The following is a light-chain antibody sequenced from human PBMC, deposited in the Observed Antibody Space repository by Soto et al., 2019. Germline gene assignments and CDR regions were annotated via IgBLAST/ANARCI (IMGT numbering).Light chain of an antibody. CDR1: SSNIGSNS. Sequence: QSVLTQPPSASGTPGQRVTISCSGSSSNIGSNSVHWYQQVPGTAPKLLIYSIDQRPSGVPDRFSGSKSGTSASLAISGLQSEDEADYFCAALDDSLNAVVIGGGTKLTVL. V-gene: IGLV1-44*01. CDR3: AALDDSLNAVV. CDR2: SID. J-gene: IGLJ2*01.